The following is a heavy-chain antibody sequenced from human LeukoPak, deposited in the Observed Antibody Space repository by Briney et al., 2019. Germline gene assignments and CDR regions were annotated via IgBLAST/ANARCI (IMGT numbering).Heavy chain of an antibody. CDR2: INPNSGGT. CDR1: GYTFTSYY. J-gene: IGHJ4*02. CDR3: AREAKGSATISGGTRGRVYYFDY. D-gene: IGHD5-24*01. Sequence: ASVKVSCTASGYTFTSYYMHWVRQAPGQGLEWMGWINPNSGGTNYAQKFQGRVTMTRDTSISTVYMELSRLRSDDTAVYYCAREAKGSATISGGTRGRVYYFDYWGQGTLVTVSS. V-gene: IGHV1-2*02.